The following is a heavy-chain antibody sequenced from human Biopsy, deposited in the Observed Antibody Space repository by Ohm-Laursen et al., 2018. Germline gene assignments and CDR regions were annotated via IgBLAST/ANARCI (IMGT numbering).Heavy chain of an antibody. Sequence: GTLSLTCPVSDGSINSNDYYWGWIRQAPGKGLEWLGSGHYSGATYSKPPLTGRATFSVDTAKNQFFLKLRSATAADTAVYYCARPLRGGEYEGFDLWGPGTMVSVSP. CDR2: GHYSGAT. CDR1: DGSINSNDYY. J-gene: IGHJ3*01. CDR3: ARPLRGGEYEGFDL. V-gene: IGHV4-39*01. D-gene: IGHD4-17*01.